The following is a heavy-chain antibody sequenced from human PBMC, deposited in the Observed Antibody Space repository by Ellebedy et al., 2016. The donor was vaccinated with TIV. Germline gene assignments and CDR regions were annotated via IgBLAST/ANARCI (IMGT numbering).Heavy chain of an antibody. CDR1: GFTFSSYS. Sequence: GESLKISXAASGFTFSSYSMNWVRQAPGKGLEWVSYISSSSSTIYYADSVKGRFTISRDNSKNTLYLQMNSLRAEDTAVYYCARDPSYNFGDAFDIWGQGTMVTVSS. J-gene: IGHJ3*02. CDR2: ISSSSSTI. V-gene: IGHV3-48*01. CDR3: ARDPSYNFGDAFDI. D-gene: IGHD5-24*01.